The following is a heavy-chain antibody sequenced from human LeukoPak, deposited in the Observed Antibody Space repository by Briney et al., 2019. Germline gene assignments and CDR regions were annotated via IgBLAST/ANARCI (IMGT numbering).Heavy chain of an antibody. CDR2: IWYDGNKK. Sequence: GGSLRLSCVASGFTFSSYGMHWVRQAPGKGLEWVAVIWYDGNKKYYADSVKGRFTISRDNAKNSLYLQMNSLRAEDTAVYYCAREVAHCSGSSCYSPPNPFDYWGQGTLVTVSS. D-gene: IGHD2-15*01. V-gene: IGHV3-33*01. CDR3: AREVAHCSGSSCYSPPNPFDY. CDR1: GFTFSSYG. J-gene: IGHJ4*02.